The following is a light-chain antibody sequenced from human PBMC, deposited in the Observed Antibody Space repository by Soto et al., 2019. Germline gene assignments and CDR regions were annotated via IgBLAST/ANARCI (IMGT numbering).Light chain of an antibody. V-gene: IGLV2-14*01. CDR2: DVS. J-gene: IGLJ2*01. CDR3: SSYTSSSTPLV. Sequence: QSALTQPASVSGCPGQSITISCTGTSSDGGGYNYVSWYQQHPGKAPKLMIYDVSNRPSGVSNRFSGSKSGNTASLTISGLQAEDEADYYCSSYTSSSTPLVFGGGTQLTVL. CDR1: SSDGGGYNY.